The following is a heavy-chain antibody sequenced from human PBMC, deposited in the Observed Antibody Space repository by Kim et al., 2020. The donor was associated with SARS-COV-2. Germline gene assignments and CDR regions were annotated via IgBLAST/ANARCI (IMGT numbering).Heavy chain of an antibody. CDR2: IYSGGST. J-gene: IGHJ6*02. Sequence: GGSLRLSCAASGFTVSSNYMSWVRQAPGKGLEWVSVIYSGGSTYYADSVKGRFTISRDNSKNTLYLQMNSLRAEDTAVYYCARDGYSSSWVGYYYYYGMDVWGQGTTVTVSS. D-gene: IGHD6-13*01. V-gene: IGHV3-66*02. CDR1: GFTVSSNY. CDR3: ARDGYSSSWVGYYYYYGMDV.